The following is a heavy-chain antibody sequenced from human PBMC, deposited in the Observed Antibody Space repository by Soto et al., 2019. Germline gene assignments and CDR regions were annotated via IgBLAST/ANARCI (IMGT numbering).Heavy chain of an antibody. Sequence: PGGSLRLSCAASGFTVSSNYMNWVRHAPGKGLEWVSVIYSAGNTYYADSVKGRFTISRDNSKNILYLQMNTLRAEDTAVYYCARPPWQLRQYYFDYWGQGTLVTVSS. CDR2: IYSAGNT. V-gene: IGHV3-53*01. J-gene: IGHJ4*02. CDR3: ARPPWQLRQYYFDY. CDR1: GFTVSSNY. D-gene: IGHD6-6*01.